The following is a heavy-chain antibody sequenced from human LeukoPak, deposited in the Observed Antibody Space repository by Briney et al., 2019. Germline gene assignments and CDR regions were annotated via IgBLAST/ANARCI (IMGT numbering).Heavy chain of an antibody. Sequence: GGSLRLSCAASGFTFSSYGMHWVRQAPGKGLEWVAVIWYDGSNKYYADSVKGRFTISRDNSKNTLYLQMNSLRAEDTAVHYCARDPEYYDILTGYSYYYGMDVWGQGTTVTVSS. V-gene: IGHV3-33*01. D-gene: IGHD3-9*01. J-gene: IGHJ6*02. CDR2: IWYDGSNK. CDR3: ARDPEYYDILTGYSYYYGMDV. CDR1: GFTFSSYG.